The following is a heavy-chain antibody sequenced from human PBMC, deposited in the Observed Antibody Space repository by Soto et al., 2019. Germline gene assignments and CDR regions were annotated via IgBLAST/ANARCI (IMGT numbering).Heavy chain of an antibody. V-gene: IGHV3-21*01. CDR3: ARDREGTYCSGGSCYSFLGDFDI. J-gene: IGHJ3*02. Sequence: EVQLVESGGGLVKPGGSLRLSCAASGFTFSSYSMNWVRQAPGKGLEWVSSISSSSSYIYYADSVKGRFTISRDNAKNSLYLQMNSLRAEDKAVYYCARDREGTYCSGGSCYSFLGDFDIWGQGTMVTVSS. CDR1: GFTFSSYS. D-gene: IGHD2-15*01. CDR2: ISSSSSYI.